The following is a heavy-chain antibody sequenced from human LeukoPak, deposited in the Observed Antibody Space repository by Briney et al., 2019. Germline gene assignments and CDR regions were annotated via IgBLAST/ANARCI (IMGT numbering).Heavy chain of an antibody. CDR3: ARGLDTAMVDWFDP. CDR1: GGSFSGYY. D-gene: IGHD5-18*01. J-gene: IGHJ5*02. V-gene: IGHV4-34*01. CDR2: INHSGST. Sequence: SETLSLTCAVYGGSFSGYYWSWIRQPPGKGLEWIGEINHSGSTNYNPSLKSRVTISVDTSKNQFSLKLSSVTAADTAVYYCARGLDTAMVDWFDPWGQGTLVTVPS.